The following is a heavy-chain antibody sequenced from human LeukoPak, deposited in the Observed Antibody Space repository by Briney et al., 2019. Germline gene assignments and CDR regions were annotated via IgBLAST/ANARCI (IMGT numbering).Heavy chain of an antibody. D-gene: IGHD6-6*01. CDR1: GYALTSYY. V-gene: IGHV1-46*01. CDR2: INPSGGST. J-gene: IGHJ4*02. CDR3: ARADFANFDVLDY. Sequence: ASVKVSCKASGYALTSYYMHWVRQAPGQGLEWMGIINPSGGSTSYAQKFQGRVTMTRDTSTSTVYMELSSLRSEDTAVYYCARADFANFDVLDYWGQGTLVTVSS.